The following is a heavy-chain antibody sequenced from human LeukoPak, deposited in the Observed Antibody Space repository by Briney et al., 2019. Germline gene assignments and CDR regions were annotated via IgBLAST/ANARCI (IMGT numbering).Heavy chain of an antibody. V-gene: IGHV4-61*08. CDR2: IYYSGST. D-gene: IGHD3-3*01. CDR1: GGSISSGGYY. J-gene: IGHJ4*02. Sequence: PSETLSLTCTVSGGSISSGGYYWSWIRQPPGKGLEWIGYIYYSGSTNYNPSLKSRVTISVDTSKNQFSLKLSSVTAADTAVYYCARGSYYDFWSGYYTSYYFDYWGQGTLVTVSS. CDR3: ARGSYYDFWSGYYTSYYFDY.